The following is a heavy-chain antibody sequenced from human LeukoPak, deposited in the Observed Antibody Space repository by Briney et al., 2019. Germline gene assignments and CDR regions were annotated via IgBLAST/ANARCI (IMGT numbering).Heavy chain of an antibody. CDR3: ARPVSPRMKSSPFDY. Sequence: PGGSLRLSCAASGFTFNDYAMHWVRLAPGKGLEWVSSITWNGNTINYADSVKGRFTISRDNAINSLYLQMNSLRAEDTAFYYCARPVSPRMKSSPFDYWGQGTLVTVSS. D-gene: IGHD4-11*01. V-gene: IGHV3-9*01. CDR2: ITWNGNTI. J-gene: IGHJ4*02. CDR1: GFTFNDYA.